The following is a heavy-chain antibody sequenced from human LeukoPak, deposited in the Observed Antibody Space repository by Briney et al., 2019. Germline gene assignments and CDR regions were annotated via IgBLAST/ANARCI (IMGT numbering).Heavy chain of an antibody. J-gene: IGHJ4*02. Sequence: SETLSLTCTVSGGSISSYYWSWIRQPPGKGLEWIGYIYYSGSTNYNPSLKSRVTISVDTSKNQFSLKLSSVTAADTAVYYCARGSPGWELLIHFDYWGQGTLVTVSS. V-gene: IGHV4-59*01. CDR3: ARGSPGWELLIHFDY. CDR1: GGSISSYY. CDR2: IYYSGST. D-gene: IGHD1-26*01.